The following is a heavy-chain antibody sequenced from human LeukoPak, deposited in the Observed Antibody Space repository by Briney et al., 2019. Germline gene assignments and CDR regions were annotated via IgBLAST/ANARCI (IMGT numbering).Heavy chain of an antibody. CDR2: ISYDGSNK. V-gene: IGHV3-30-3*01. CDR3: ARGAGAVAGSFDY. D-gene: IGHD6-19*01. CDR1: GFTFSSYA. J-gene: IGHJ4*02. Sequence: GGSLRLSCAASGFTFSSYAMHWVRQAPGKGLEWVAVISYDGSNKYYADSVKGRFTISRDNAKNSLYLQMNSLRAEDTAVYYCARGAGAVAGSFDYWGQGTLVTVSS.